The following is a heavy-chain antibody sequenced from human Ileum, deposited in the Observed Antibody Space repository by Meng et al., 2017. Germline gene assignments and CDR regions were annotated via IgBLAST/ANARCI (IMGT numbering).Heavy chain of an antibody. D-gene: IGHD1-1*01. J-gene: IGHJ4*02. Sequence: VQLVGSGGGLGQLGGSLRLSCAASGFTVSNNYMNWVRQAPGKGLEWVSVIYTGGNTYYIDSVKGRFTISRDDSRNTLYLQMNSLRIEDTAVYYCARDRGTTTFQFDYWGQGTLVTVSS. CDR2: IYTGGNT. CDR3: ARDRGTTTFQFDY. V-gene: IGHV3-66*02. CDR1: GFTVSNNY.